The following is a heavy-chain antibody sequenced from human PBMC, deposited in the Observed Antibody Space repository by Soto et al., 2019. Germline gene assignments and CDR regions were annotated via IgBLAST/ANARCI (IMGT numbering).Heavy chain of an antibody. V-gene: IGHV6-1*01. Sequence: SQTLSLTCAISGDRVSSNSAAWNWIRHSPSRGLEWLGRTYYRSKWYNDYAVSMRSRITINPETTKNQFSLQLNSAPPEDTAGYYGATWRLDYWGQGTLVTVSS. CDR3: ATWRLDY. CDR1: GDRVSSNSAA. J-gene: IGHJ4*02. CDR2: TYYRSKWYN.